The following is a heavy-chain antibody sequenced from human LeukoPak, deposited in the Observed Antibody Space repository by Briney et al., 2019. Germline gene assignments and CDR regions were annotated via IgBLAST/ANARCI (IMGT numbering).Heavy chain of an antibody. CDR3: AGKQQLVHYFDY. V-gene: IGHV4-39*01. CDR2: ICYSGST. CDR1: GGSISSSSYY. Sequence: SETLSLTCTVSGGSISSSSYYWGWIRQPPGKGLEWIGSICYSGSTYYNPSLKSRVTISVDTSKNQSSLKLSSVTAADAAVYYCAGKQQLVHYFDYWGQGTLVTVSS. D-gene: IGHD6-13*01. J-gene: IGHJ4*02.